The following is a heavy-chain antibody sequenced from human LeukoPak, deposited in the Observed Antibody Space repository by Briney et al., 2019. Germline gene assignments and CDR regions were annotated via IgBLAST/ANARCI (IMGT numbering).Heavy chain of an antibody. CDR1: GGSISSGGYY. CDR3: ARNSMVAFDY. J-gene: IGHJ4*02. Sequence: SETLSLTCTVSGGSISSGGYYWSWIRQHPGKGLEWIGYIYYSGSTYYNPSLKSRVTISVDTSKNQFSLKLSSVTAADTAVYYCARNSMVAFDYWGQGTLVTVPS. D-gene: IGHD3-10*01. V-gene: IGHV4-31*03. CDR2: IYYSGST.